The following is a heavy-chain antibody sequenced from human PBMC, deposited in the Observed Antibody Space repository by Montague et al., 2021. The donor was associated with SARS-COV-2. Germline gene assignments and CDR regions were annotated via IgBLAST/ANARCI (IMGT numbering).Heavy chain of an antibody. CDR2: IYYSGGT. D-gene: IGHD2-8*02. CDR1: GGSISSSSYY. Sequence: SETLSLTCTVSGGSISSSSYYWGWIRQPPGKGLEWIGSIYYSGGTYYNPSLKSRVTISVDTSKNQFSLKLSSVTAADTAVYYCARSDPSVIVLVVYATRGADLDLWGRGTLVTVSS. V-gene: IGHV4-39*07. J-gene: IGHJ2*01. CDR3: ARSDPSVIVLVVYATRGADLDL.